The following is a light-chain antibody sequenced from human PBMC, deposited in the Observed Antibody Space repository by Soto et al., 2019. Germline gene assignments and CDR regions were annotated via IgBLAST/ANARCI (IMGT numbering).Light chain of an antibody. V-gene: IGLV2-23*01. CDR1: SSDIGSY. J-gene: IGLJ3*02. CDR3: CSYAGAGTWV. Sequence: QSALTQPASVSGSPGQSITISCTGTSSDIGSYVSWYQQHPGKAPELMIYEGSKRPSGVSNRFSGSKSGNTASLTISGLQAEDEADYYCCSYAGAGTWVFGGGTKLTVL. CDR2: EGS.